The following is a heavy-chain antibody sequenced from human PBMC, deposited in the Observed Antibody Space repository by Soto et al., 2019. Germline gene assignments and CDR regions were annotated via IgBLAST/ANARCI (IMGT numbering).Heavy chain of an antibody. Sequence: QVHLVESGGGVGQPGGSLRLSCAASEFSFSSYAMHWIRQAPGKGLEWVAVISFDGNIIHYADSVKGRFIISRDNSKNTLYLQMPSLSGEDTAVYYCAKTFDTITYYFDYWGQGTLVTVSS. CDR3: AKTFDTITYYFDY. D-gene: IGHD3-9*01. V-gene: IGHV3-30-3*01. CDR2: ISFDGNII. CDR1: EFSFSSYA. J-gene: IGHJ4*02.